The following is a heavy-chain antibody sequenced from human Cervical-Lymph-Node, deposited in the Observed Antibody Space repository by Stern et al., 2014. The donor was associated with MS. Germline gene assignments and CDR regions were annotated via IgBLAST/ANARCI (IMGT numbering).Heavy chain of an antibody. CDR3: ARESSRSCQHRFYYYGMDV. CDR1: GYTFSSYG. Sequence: QVPLGQSGAEVKKPGASVKVSCKASGYTFSSYGISWGRQAPGPGLERMGWVSAYNGKTNYEQQLQGRVTLTTETSTSTADMELRSLRSADAAAYYCARESSRSCQHRFYYYGMDVWGQGTTVTVSS. V-gene: IGHV1-18*01. D-gene: IGHD6-13*01. J-gene: IGHJ6*02. CDR2: VSAYNGKT.